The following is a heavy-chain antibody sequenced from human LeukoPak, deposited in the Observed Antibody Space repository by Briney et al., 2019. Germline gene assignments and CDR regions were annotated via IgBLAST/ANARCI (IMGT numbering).Heavy chain of an antibody. CDR1: GGFITSYNHH. V-gene: IGHV4-39*01. Sequence: PSETLSLTCTVSGGFITSYNHHWGWIRQPPGKGREYIGLIYYTGNTYFNPSLRSRVTISVDTSKNQFSLKLRSVTAADTAVYYCARQNDRSHDYWGQGTLVTVSS. D-gene: IGHD1-1*01. CDR3: ARQNDRSHDY. J-gene: IGHJ4*02. CDR2: IYYTGNT.